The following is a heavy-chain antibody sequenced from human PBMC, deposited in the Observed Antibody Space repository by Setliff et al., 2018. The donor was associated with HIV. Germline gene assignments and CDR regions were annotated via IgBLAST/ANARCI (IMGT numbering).Heavy chain of an antibody. CDR2: IIPIFGTA. D-gene: IGHD2-2*01. J-gene: IGHJ6*02. CDR1: GDTFSNYA. CDR3: AIAYCSSTGCYVRWGNGMDV. Sequence: GASVKVSCKASGDTFSNYAISWVRQAPGQGLEWMGGIIPIFGTASHAQKFQGRVTITTDESTSTAYMELSSLRFEDTAMYYCAIAYCSSTGCYVRWGNGMDVWGQGTTVTVSS. V-gene: IGHV1-69*05.